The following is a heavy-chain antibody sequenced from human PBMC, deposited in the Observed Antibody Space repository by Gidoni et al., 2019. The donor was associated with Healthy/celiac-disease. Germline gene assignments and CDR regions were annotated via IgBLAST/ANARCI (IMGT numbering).Heavy chain of an antibody. CDR2: ISYDGSNK. CDR3: AKDRAAQVEYFQH. Sequence: QVQLVESGGGVVQPGRSLRLSCAASGFTFSSYGMHWVRQAPGKGLEWVAVISYDGSNKYYADSVKGRFTISRDNSKNTLYLQMNSLRAEDTAVYYCAKDRAAQVEYFQHWGQGTLVTVSS. V-gene: IGHV3-30*18. J-gene: IGHJ1*01. CDR1: GFTFSSYG.